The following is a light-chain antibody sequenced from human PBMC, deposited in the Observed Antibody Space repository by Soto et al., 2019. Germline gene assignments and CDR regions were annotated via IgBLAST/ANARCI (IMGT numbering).Light chain of an antibody. CDR2: GAS. CDR1: QSVSSN. CDR3: QQYNNWPRP. V-gene: IGKV3-15*01. J-gene: IGKJ1*01. Sequence: EIVLTQSPGTLSLSPGEIATLSFSASQSVSSNLAWYQQKPGQAPRLLIYGASTRATGIPARFSGSGSGTEFTLTISSLQSEDFAVYYCQQYNNWPRPFGQGTKVDIK.